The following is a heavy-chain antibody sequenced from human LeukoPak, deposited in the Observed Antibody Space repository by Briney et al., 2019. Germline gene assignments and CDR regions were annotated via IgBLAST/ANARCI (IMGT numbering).Heavy chain of an antibody. CDR3: ARCSSGYYYWFDP. V-gene: IGHV4-34*01. CDR2: INHSGST. Sequence: SETLSLTCAVYGGFFSGYYWSWIRQPPGKGLEWIGEINHSGSTNYNPSLKSRVTISVDTSKNQFSLKLSSVTAADTAVYYCARCSSGYYYWFDPWGQGTLVTVSS. CDR1: GGFFSGYY. J-gene: IGHJ5*02. D-gene: IGHD3-22*01.